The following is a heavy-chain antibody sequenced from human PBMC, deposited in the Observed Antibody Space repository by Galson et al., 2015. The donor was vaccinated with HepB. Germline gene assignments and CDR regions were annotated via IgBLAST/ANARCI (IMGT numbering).Heavy chain of an antibody. Sequence: SLRLSCTASGFTFSSYGMHWVRQAPGKGLEWVSVLTGDGDYTFYADSVRGRVIVSRDNFRNTLQLQMNSLRAEDTAVYFCAKGMGSGWSSIDYWGQGTRVTVSS. CDR2: LTGDGDYT. D-gene: IGHD6-19*01. CDR1: GFTFSSYG. CDR3: AKGMGSGWSSIDY. J-gene: IGHJ4*02. V-gene: IGHV3-23*01.